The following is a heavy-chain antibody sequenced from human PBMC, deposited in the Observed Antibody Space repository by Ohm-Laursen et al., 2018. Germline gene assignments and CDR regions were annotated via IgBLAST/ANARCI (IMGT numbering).Heavy chain of an antibody. CDR3: AREVGVGELNY. V-gene: IGHV4-59*12. J-gene: IGHJ4*02. D-gene: IGHD1-26*01. CDR1: GGSISSYY. CDR2: IYFTGST. Sequence: TLSLTCSVSGGSISSYYWSWIRQPPGKGLEWIGFIYFTGSTKYNPSLKSRVTISVDSSKNQFSLKLSSVTAADTAVYYCAREVGVGELNYWGQGTLVTVSS.